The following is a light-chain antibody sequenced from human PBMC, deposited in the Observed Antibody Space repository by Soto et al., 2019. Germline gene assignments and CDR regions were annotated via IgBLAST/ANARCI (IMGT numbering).Light chain of an antibody. CDR2: GNS. V-gene: IGLV1-40*01. CDR1: SSNIGAGYD. J-gene: IGLJ1*01. Sequence: QSVLTQPPSVPGAPGQRVTISCTGSSSNIGAGYDVHWYQQLPGTAPKLLIYGNSNRPSGVPDRFSGSKSGTSASLAITGLQAEDEADYYCQSYESSLSGYVFGTGNKVTVL. CDR3: QSYESSLSGYV.